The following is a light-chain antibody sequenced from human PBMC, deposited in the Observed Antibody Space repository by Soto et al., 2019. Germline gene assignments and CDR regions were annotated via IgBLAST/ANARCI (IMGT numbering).Light chain of an antibody. J-gene: IGKJ4*01. CDR1: QSVSSSY. CDR3: QQYNNWPRAT. Sequence: EIVLTQSPGTLSLSPGERATLSCRASQSVSSSYLAWYQQKPGQAPRLLIYGASSRATGIPDRFSGSGYGTEFNITISSLQSEDFAVYYCQQYNNWPRATFGGGTKVDIK. CDR2: GAS. V-gene: IGKV3-20*01.